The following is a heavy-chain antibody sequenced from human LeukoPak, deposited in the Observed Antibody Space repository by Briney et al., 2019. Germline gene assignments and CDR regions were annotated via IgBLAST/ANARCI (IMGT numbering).Heavy chain of an antibody. CDR3: ARGYSSGHFEY. Sequence: PGGSLRLSCAASGVTFSSYWMSWVRQAPGKGLEWVANIKQDGSEKYYVDSVKGRFTISRDNAKNSLYLQMNSLRAEDTAVYYCARGYSSGHFEYWGQGTLVTVSS. D-gene: IGHD6-19*01. V-gene: IGHV3-7*01. CDR2: IKQDGSEK. J-gene: IGHJ4*02. CDR1: GVTFSSYW.